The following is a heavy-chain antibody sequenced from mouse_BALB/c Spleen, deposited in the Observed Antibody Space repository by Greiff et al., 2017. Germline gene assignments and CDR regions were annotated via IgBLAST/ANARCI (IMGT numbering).Heavy chain of an antibody. V-gene: IGHV1S81*02. CDR3: ARYEYDGGFDY. CDR2: INPSNGRT. J-gene: IGHJ2*01. CDR1: GYTFTSYW. D-gene: IGHD2-4*01. Sequence: QVQLQQPGAELVKPGASVKLSCKASGYTFTSYWMHWVKQRPGQGLEWIGEINPSNGRTNYNEKFKSKATLTVDKSSSTAYMQLSSLTSEDSAVYYCARYEYDGGFDYWGQGTTLTVSS.